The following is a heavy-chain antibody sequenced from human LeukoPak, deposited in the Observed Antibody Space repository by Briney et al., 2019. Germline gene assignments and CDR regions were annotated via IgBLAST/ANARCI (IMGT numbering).Heavy chain of an antibody. V-gene: IGHV4-39*01. Sequence: SETLSLTCTVSGASISSSSYYWGWIRQPPGKGLEWIGSIYYSGSTYYNPSLESRVTISLDTSKNQFSLKLSSVTAADTAVYYCASPYFDYWGQGTLVTVSS. CDR1: GASISSSSYY. CDR2: IYYSGST. CDR3: ASPYFDY. J-gene: IGHJ4*02.